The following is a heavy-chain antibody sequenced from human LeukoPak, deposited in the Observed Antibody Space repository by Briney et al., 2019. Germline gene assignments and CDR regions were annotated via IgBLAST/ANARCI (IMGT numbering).Heavy chain of an antibody. CDR2: INHSGST. V-gene: IGHV4-34*01. CDR1: VGSFSGYY. J-gene: IGHJ6*03. Sequence: SETLSVTSAVYVGSFSGYYWSGIRQPPRRGLERRGEINHSGSTNYTPSLTSRVTISVDTSKNQFSLKLSSVTAADTAVYYCARGYFQNYYYYYYMDVWGKGTTVTVSS. CDR3: ARGYFQNYYYYYYMDV. D-gene: IGHD2/OR15-2a*01.